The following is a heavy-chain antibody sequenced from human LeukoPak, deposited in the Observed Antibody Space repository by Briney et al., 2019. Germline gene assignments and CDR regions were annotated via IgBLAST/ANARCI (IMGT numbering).Heavy chain of an antibody. CDR3: ATQWVIHAFDI. Sequence: PGGSLRLSCAASGFTVSSNYMSWVRQAPGKGLEWVSVIYSGGSTYYADSVKGRFTISRDNSKNTLYLQMNSLRAEDTAVYYCATQWVIHAFDIWGQGTMVTVSS. CDR1: GFTVSSNY. V-gene: IGHV3-53*01. CDR2: IYSGGST. D-gene: IGHD3-22*01. J-gene: IGHJ3*02.